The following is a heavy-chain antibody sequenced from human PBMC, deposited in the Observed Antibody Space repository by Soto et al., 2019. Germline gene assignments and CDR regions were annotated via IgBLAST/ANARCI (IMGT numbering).Heavy chain of an antibody. D-gene: IGHD6-19*01. CDR2: ISGSGDST. V-gene: IGHV3-23*01. Sequence: EVQLLESGGGLVQPGGSLRLSCAASGFTFSTYAMNWVRQAPGKGLEWVSGISGSGDSTYYADSVKGRFTVSRDNSKNTLYLQMNSLRGEDTAVFYCAKERSSGWSFDYWGQGNLVTVS. CDR1: GFTFSTYA. CDR3: AKERSSGWSFDY. J-gene: IGHJ4*02.